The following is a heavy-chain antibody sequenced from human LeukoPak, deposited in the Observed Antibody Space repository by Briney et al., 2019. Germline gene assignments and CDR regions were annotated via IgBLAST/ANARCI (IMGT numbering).Heavy chain of an antibody. CDR1: GLTFSNYW. Sequence: PGGSLRLSCAASGLTFSNYWMHWVRQVPGKGLVWVSRINDDGSATFYADSVKGRFTISRDNAKNTLFLQMKSLRAEDTAVYYCAKGGGYEAQYYYYYLDVWGKGTTVTISS. V-gene: IGHV3-74*01. D-gene: IGHD5-12*01. CDR3: AKGGGYEAQYYYYYLDV. CDR2: INDDGSAT. J-gene: IGHJ6*03.